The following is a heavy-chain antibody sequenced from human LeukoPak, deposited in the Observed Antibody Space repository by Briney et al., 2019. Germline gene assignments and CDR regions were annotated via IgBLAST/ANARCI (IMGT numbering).Heavy chain of an antibody. V-gene: IGHV3-23*01. CDR1: GFMFGNYA. D-gene: IGHD6-6*01. Sequence: PGGSLRLSCAVSGFMFGNYAMSWVRQAPGKGLEWVSTISGGGGTTYYVDSVKGRFTISRDNSKNTLYLQMNSLRAEDTAVYYCAKDLAARPRQRFRDVWGQGTTVTVSS. J-gene: IGHJ6*02. CDR3: AKDLAARPRQRFRDV. CDR2: ISGGGGTT.